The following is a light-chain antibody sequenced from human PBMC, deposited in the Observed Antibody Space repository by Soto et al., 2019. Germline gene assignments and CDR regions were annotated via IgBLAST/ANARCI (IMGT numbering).Light chain of an antibody. CDR3: QHFVNSLTWT. V-gene: IGKV3-20*01. CDR2: CAA. J-gene: IGKJ1*01. CDR1: QSVSSTY. Sequence: EIVLTQSPGTLSLSPGERATLSCRASQSVSSTYLCWYQQKPGQAPRLLIYCAASRATGVPDRFSGGGSGTDFTLTISRLEHEDFAVYYCQHFVNSLTWTFGPGTKVAIK.